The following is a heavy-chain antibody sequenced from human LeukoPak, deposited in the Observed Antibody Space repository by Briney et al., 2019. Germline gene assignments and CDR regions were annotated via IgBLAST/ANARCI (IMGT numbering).Heavy chain of an antibody. CDR3: ARGGTYYGYSFDH. V-gene: IGHV3-30-3*01. J-gene: IGHJ4*02. CDR2: ISFDGDSK. D-gene: IGHD2-15*01. Sequence: GGSLRLSCTASNLPFFKHNMHWVRQVPGKGLEWVAVISFDGDSKYYADSVRGRFTISRDNSDNTLSLKMTRLRPEDTAIYHCARGGTYYGYSFDHWGQGTLATVSS. CDR1: NLPFFKHN.